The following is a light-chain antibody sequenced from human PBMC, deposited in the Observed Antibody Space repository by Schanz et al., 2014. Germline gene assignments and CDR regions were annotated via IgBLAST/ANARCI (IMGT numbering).Light chain of an antibody. CDR3: QQYNSYSGT. CDR1: QSISSW. Sequence: DIQMTQSPSTLSASVGDRVTLTCRASQSISSWLAWYQQKPGKAPSLLIYDASTLESGVPSRFTGSGSGTEFTLTISSLQPDDFATYYCQQYNSYSGTFGQGTKVQIK. V-gene: IGKV1-5*01. J-gene: IGKJ1*01. CDR2: DAS.